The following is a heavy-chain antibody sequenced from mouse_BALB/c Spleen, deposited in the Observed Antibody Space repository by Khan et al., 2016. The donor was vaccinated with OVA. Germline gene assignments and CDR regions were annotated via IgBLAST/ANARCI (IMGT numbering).Heavy chain of an antibody. Sequence: QFQLVQSGPDLKKPGETVKISCKASGYTFTNYGINWVKQAPGKGLKWMGWIYTYTGEPTYADDFKGRFAFSLETSASTTYLQINNLKNEDTATYFCARGGRRAMDYWGQGTSVTVSS. CDR1: GYTFTNYG. CDR2: IYTYTGEP. CDR3: ARGGRRAMDY. J-gene: IGHJ4*01. D-gene: IGHD3-3*01. V-gene: IGHV9-3-1*01.